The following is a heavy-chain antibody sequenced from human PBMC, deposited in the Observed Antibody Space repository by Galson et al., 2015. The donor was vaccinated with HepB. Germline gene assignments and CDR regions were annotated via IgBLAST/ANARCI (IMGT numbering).Heavy chain of an antibody. J-gene: IGHJ6*02. CDR3: ARGRDSSSWLHYYYYYGMDV. D-gene: IGHD6-13*01. Sequence: SVKVSCKASGGTFSSYAISWVRQAPGQGLEWMGGIIPIFGTANYAQKFQGRVTITADKSTSTAYMELSSLRSEDTAVYYCARGRDSSSWLHYYYYYGMDVWGQGTTVTVSS. CDR2: IIPIFGTA. V-gene: IGHV1-69*06. CDR1: GGTFSSYA.